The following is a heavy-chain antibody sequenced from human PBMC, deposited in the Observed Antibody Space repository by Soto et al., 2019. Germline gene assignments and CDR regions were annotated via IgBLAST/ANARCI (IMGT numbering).Heavy chain of an antibody. CDR2: MNPNSGNT. CDR1: GYTFTSYD. J-gene: IGHJ6*04. V-gene: IGHV1-8*01. Sequence: ASVKVSCKASGYTFTSYDINWVRQATGQGLEWMGWMNPNSGNTGYAQKFQGRVTMTRNTSISTAYMELSSLRSEDTAVYYCARGPPRGYWVDIVATGDVWGKGTTVTVSS. CDR3: ARGPPRGYWVDIVATGDV. D-gene: IGHD5-12*01.